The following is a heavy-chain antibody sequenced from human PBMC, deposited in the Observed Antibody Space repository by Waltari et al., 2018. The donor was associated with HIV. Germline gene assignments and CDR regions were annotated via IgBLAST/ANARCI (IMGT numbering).Heavy chain of an antibody. CDR3: TRDLSTYGHEFDY. CDR1: GFNFRSYW. V-gene: IGHV3-74*01. CDR2: INIDGTET. J-gene: IGHJ4*02. Sequence: DVRLEESGGNLVQPGGFLRLSCAASGFNFRSYWMHWIRHAPGKGLVWGSQINIDGTETSYLDSVKGRFTISRDNTKNTVYLQMNGLRVDDTAIYYCTRDLSTYGHEFDYWGQGTRVTVAS. D-gene: IGHD2-2*01.